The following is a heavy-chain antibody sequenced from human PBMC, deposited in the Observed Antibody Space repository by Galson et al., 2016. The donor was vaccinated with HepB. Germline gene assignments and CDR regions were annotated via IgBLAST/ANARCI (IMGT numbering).Heavy chain of an antibody. Sequence: SLRLSCAASGFTFSDYYMSWIRQAPGQGLEWIAYISGTSNTIYYAHSVKGRVTTSRDNAKNSLYLQMNSLRAEDTAVYYCVRVGGWGGNYFDSWGQGTLVSVSS. CDR1: GFTFSDYY. CDR2: ISGTSNTI. D-gene: IGHD7-27*01. V-gene: IGHV3-11*01. CDR3: VRVGGWGGNYFDS. J-gene: IGHJ4*02.